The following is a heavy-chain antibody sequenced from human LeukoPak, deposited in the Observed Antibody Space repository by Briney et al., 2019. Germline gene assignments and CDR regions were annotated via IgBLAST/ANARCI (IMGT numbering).Heavy chain of an antibody. J-gene: IGHJ6*02. CDR2: ISYDGSNK. V-gene: IGHV3-30-3*01. CDR1: GFTFSSYA. Sequence: GGSLRLSCAASGFTFSSYAMHWVRQAPGKGLGWVAVISYDGSNKYYADSVKGRFTISRDNSKNTLYLQMNSLRAEDTAVYYCAREPTVTTSWNYYYGMDVWGQGTTVTVSS. CDR3: AREPTVTTSWNYYYGMDV. D-gene: IGHD4-17*01.